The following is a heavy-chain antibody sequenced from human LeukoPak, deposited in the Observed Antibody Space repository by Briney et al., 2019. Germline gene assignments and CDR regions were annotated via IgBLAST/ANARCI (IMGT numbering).Heavy chain of an antibody. J-gene: IGHJ4*02. CDR2: INHSGST. V-gene: IGHV4-34*01. CDR3: ARGRSLFDY. D-gene: IGHD3-10*01. Sequence: SETLSLTCAVYGGSFSGYYWSWIRQPPGKGLEWIGEINHSGSTNYNPSLKSRVTISVDTSKNQFSLKLSSVTAADTAVYYCARGRSLFDYWGQGTLVTVSS. CDR1: GGSFSGYY.